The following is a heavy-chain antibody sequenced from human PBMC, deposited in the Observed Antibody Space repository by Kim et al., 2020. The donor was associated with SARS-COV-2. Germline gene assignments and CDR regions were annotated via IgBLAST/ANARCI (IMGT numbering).Heavy chain of an antibody. D-gene: IGHD2-21*01. CDR1: GFSFSDYL. Sequence: GGSLRLSCAASGFSFSDYLMDWVRQSPGKGLEWVGRSKTKGDSTTAEYAASVKGRFSISRDDSQSSLYLQMNSLISEDTADYDCARGYSSFDYWGQGTL. CDR2: SKTKGDSTTA. J-gene: IGHJ4*02. V-gene: IGHV3-72*01. CDR3: ARGYSSFDY.